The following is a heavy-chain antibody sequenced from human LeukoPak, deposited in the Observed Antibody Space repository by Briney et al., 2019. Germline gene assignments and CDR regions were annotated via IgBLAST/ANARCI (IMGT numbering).Heavy chain of an antibody. J-gene: IGHJ4*02. CDR3: ARDYCSSTSCYHDYFDY. Sequence: KASETLSLTCTVSGGSISSYYWSWLRQPAGKGLEWVGRIYTSGSTKYYPSLKSRVTISVGKSKNQSFLRLSSVTAADAAVYYCARDYCSSTSCYHDYFDYWSQGTLVTVSS. D-gene: IGHD2-2*01. V-gene: IGHV4-4*07. CDR1: GGSISSYY. CDR2: IYTSGST.